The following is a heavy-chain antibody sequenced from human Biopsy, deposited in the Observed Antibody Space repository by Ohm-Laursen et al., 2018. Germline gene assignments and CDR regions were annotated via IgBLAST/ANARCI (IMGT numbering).Heavy chain of an antibody. D-gene: IGHD2-15*01. CDR2: INQSGTT. CDR3: GNEVHGRDY. V-gene: IGHV4-34*08. Sequence: SETLFLTWAVFGKTFSDYQWSWIRQPPGKGLEWIGQINQSGTTNYNPSLKSRVSISADASKYEFSLRLTSVTAADTAVYFCGNEVHGRDYWGLGAQVTASS. J-gene: IGHJ4*02. CDR1: GKTFSDYQ.